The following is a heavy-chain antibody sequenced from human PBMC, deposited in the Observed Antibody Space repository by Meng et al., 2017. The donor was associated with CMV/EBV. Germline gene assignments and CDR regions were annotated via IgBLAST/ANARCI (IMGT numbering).Heavy chain of an antibody. V-gene: IGHV3-21*01. CDR1: GFTFSSYS. CDR2: ISSSGSYI. D-gene: IGHD2-15*01. CDR3: ARERGGSNAFDI. J-gene: IGHJ3*02. Sequence: GGSLRLSCAASGFTFSSYSMNWVRQAPGKGLEWVSSISSSGSYIYYADSVKGRFTISRDNAKNSLYLQMNSLRAEDTAVYYCARERGGSNAFDIWGQGTMVTVSS.